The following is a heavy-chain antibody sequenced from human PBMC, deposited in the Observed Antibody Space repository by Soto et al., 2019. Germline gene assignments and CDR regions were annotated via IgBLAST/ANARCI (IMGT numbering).Heavy chain of an antibody. J-gene: IGHJ6*02. D-gene: IGHD4-17*01. CDR2: ISYDGSNK. CDR3: AKAPTTTVTTFMHYGMDV. V-gene: IGHV3-30*18. Sequence: QVQLVESGGGVVQPGRSLRLSCAASGFTFSSYSIHWVRQAPGKGLEWVAVISYDGSNKYYADSVKGRFTISRDNSKNTLYLQMNSLRAEDTAVYYCAKAPTTTVTTFMHYGMDVWGQGTTVTVSS. CDR1: GFTFSSYS.